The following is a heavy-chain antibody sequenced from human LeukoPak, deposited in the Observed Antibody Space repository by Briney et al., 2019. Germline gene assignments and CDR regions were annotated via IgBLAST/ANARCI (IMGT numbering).Heavy chain of an antibody. J-gene: IGHJ5*02. CDR2: ISAYNGNT. Sequence: ASVKVSCKASGYTFTGYYMHWVRQAPGQGLEWMGWISAYNGNTNYAQKLQGRVTMTTDTSTSTAYMELRSLRSDDTAVYYCARADTIRDFWSGYYYNWFDPWGQGTLVTVSS. D-gene: IGHD3-3*01. CDR3: ARADTIRDFWSGYYYNWFDP. V-gene: IGHV1-18*04. CDR1: GYTFTGYY.